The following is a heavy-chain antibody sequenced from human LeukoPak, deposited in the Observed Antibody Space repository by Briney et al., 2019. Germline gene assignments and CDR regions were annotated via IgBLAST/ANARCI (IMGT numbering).Heavy chain of an antibody. CDR1: GGSISSYY. D-gene: IGHD1-7*01. V-gene: IGHV4-59*01. Sequence: SETLSLTCTVSGGSISSYYWSWIRQPPGKGLEWIGYIYYSGSTNYNPSLKSRATISVDTSKNQFSLKLSSVTAADTAVYYCARRVELRPTHNWFDPWGQGTLVTISS. J-gene: IGHJ5*02. CDR3: ARRVELRPTHNWFDP. CDR2: IYYSGST.